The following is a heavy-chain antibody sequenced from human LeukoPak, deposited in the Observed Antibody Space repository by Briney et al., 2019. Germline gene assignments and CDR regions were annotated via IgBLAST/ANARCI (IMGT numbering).Heavy chain of an antibody. Sequence: GGSLRLSCAASGFTLSSYAMHWVRPAPGKGLEWVAVISYDGSNKYYADSVKGRFTISRDNSKNTLYLQMNSLRAEDTAVYYCARASQWRAKSRPDKWGQGTLVTVSS. D-gene: IGHD6-19*01. J-gene: IGHJ4*02. V-gene: IGHV3-30-3*01. CDR2: ISYDGSNK. CDR1: GFTLSSYA. CDR3: ARASQWRAKSRPDK.